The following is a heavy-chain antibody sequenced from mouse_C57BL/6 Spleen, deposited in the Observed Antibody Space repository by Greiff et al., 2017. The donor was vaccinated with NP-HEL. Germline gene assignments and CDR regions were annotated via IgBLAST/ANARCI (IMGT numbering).Heavy chain of an antibody. CDR2: ISYDGSN. V-gene: IGHV3-6*01. D-gene: IGHD4-1*01. Sequence: EVQRVESGPGLVKPSQSLSLTCSVTGYSITSGYYWNWIRQFPGNKLEWMGYISYDGSNNYNPSLKNRISITRDTSKNQFFLKLNSVTTEDTATYYCARARGGTDDYWGQGTTLTVSS. J-gene: IGHJ2*01. CDR1: GYSITSGYY. CDR3: ARARGGTDDY.